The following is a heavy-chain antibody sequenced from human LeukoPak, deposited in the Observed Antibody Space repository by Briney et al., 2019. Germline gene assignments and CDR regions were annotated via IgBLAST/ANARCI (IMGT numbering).Heavy chain of an antibody. D-gene: IGHD4-11*01. CDR3: AREFDYSNYGSYYYYGMDV. Sequence: GGSLRLSCAASGFTFDDYAMHWVRQAPGKGLEWVSGISWNSGSIGYADSVKGRFTISRDNAKNSLYLQMNSLRAEDTAVYYCAREFDYSNYGSYYYYGMDVWGQGTTVTVSS. J-gene: IGHJ6*02. V-gene: IGHV3-9*01. CDR2: ISWNSGSI. CDR1: GFTFDDYA.